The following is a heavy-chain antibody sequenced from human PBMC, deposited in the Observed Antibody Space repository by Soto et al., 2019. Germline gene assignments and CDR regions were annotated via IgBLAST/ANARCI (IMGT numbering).Heavy chain of an antibody. CDR2: IYSGGSA. Sequence: EVQLVESGGGLVQPGGSLRLSCEASGFTVSSNYMSWVRQAPGKGLEWVSVIYSGGSAYYADSVKGRFPISRDNSKNTLYLHMNSRRAEDTAVYYCARHGYSYGGGYFDYWGQVTLVTVSS. J-gene: IGHJ4*02. V-gene: IGHV3-66*04. CDR1: GFTVSSNY. D-gene: IGHD5-18*01. CDR3: ARHGYSYGGGYFDY.